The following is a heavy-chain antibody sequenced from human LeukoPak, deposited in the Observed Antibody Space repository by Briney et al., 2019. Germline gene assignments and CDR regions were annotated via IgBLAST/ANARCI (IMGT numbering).Heavy chain of an antibody. J-gene: IGHJ4*02. CDR1: GGSISGYY. D-gene: IGHD2-15*01. CDR2: IPYSGRT. V-gene: IGHV4-59*01. CDR3: ARYLCSGGTCYGFDY. Sequence: KPSETLSLTCTVSGGSISGYYWSWIRQPPGKGLEWVGFIPYSGRTSYNPSLKSRVTIPVDTSKNEFSLKLTSVTVADTAVYYCARYLCSGGTCYGFDYWGQGTPVTVSS.